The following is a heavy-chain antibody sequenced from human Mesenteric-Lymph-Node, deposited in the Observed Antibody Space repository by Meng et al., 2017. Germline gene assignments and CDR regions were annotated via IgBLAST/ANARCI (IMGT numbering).Heavy chain of an antibody. V-gene: IGHV4-38-2*01. J-gene: IGHJ2*01. CDR3: ARRARGSVVDTNVHWYFDL. Sequence: SETLSLTCAVSGYSISSGYYWGWIRQPPGKGLEWIGSIYHSGSTYYNPSLKSRVTISVDTSKNQFSLKLTSVTAADTAVYYCARRARGSVVDTNVHWYFDLWGRGTLVTVSS. D-gene: IGHD6-19*01. CDR1: GYSISSGYY. CDR2: IYHSGST.